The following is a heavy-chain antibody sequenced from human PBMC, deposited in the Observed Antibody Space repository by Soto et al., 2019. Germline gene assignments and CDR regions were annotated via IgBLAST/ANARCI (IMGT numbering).Heavy chain of an antibody. CDR2: IFGSGET. D-gene: IGHD3-22*01. CDR3: VREGEYSDNNGYPLFDY. CDR1: GASMRNYY. Sequence: QVQLQESGPGLLKPSETLSLTCTVSGASMRNYYWSWIRQPAGKGLEWIGRIFGSGETYYNPSLKSRVFLSIDLSRSQFSLELTSVTAADTAVYFCVREGEYSDNNGYPLFDYWGQGTLVTVSP. V-gene: IGHV4-4*07. J-gene: IGHJ4*02.